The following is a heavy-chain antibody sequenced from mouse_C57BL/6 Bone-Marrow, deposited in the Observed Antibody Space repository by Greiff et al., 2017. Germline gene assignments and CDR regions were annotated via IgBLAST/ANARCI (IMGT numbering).Heavy chain of an antibody. J-gene: IGHJ2*01. CDR1: GFTFSSYA. CDR2: ISDGGSYT. CDR3: AREGDYDYYFDY. V-gene: IGHV5-4*01. D-gene: IGHD2-4*01. Sequence: DVKLVESGGGLVKPGGSLKLSCAASGFTFSSYAMSWVRQTPEKRLEWVATISDGGSYTYYPDNVKGRFTISRDNAKNNLYLQMSHLKSEDTAMYYCAREGDYDYYFDYWGQGTTLTVSS.